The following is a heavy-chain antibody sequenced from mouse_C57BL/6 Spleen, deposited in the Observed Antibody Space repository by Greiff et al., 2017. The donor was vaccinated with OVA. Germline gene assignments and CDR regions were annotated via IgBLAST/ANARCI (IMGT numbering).Heavy chain of an antibody. V-gene: IGHV5-4*03. J-gene: IGHJ1*03. D-gene: IGHD2-5*01. CDR3: ARVSNYGYFDV. CDR2: ISAGGSYT. Sequence: EVNVVESGGGLVKPGGSLKLSCAASGFTFSSYAMSWVRQTPEKRLEWVATISAGGSYTYYPDNVKGRFTISRDNAKNNLYLQMSHLKSEDTARYYCARVSNYGYFDVWGTGTTVTVSS. CDR1: GFTFSSYA.